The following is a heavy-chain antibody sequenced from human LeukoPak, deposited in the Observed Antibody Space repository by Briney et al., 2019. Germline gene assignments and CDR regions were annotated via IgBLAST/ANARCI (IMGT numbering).Heavy chain of an antibody. J-gene: IGHJ4*02. CDR1: GFTFRSYW. CDR2: IKEDGSAK. Sequence: PGGSLRLSCAASGFTFRSYWMTWVRQGPGKGLEWVANIKEDGSAKYYVDSVKGRFTISRDNAKDSLYLQMNSLRAEDTAVYYCAREFYDSPFDPEYDILTGYSSKTYYFDFWGQGTLVTVSS. V-gene: IGHV3-7*01. CDR3: AREFYDSPFDPEYDILTGYSSKTYYFDF. D-gene: IGHD3-9*01.